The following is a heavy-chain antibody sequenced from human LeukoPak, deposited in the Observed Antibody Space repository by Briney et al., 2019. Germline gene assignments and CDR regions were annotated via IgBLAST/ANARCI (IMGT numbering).Heavy chain of an antibody. D-gene: IGHD6-13*01. CDR3: ATDDGGLVAAAGAEYFQH. J-gene: IGHJ1*01. Sequence: GASVKVSCKVSGYTLTELSMHWVRQAPGKGLEWMGGFDPEDGETIYAQKFQGRVTMTEDTSTDTAYMELSSLRSEDTAVYYCATDDGGLVAAAGAEYFQHWGQGTLVTVSS. V-gene: IGHV1-24*01. CDR2: FDPEDGET. CDR1: GYTLTELS.